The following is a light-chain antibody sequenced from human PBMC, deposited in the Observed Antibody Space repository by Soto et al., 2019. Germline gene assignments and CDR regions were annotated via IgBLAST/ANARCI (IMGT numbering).Light chain of an antibody. Sequence: DIQMTQSPSSLSASVGDRVTLTCRASQAISQYLAWYQQRPGKVPKLLIYYASTLQSGVPSRFSGSGSGTEVTLTISSLQPEDVATYYCLKYTKDAPGTFGQGTKVEI. CDR2: YAS. CDR3: LKYTKDAPGT. CDR1: QAISQY. J-gene: IGKJ1*01. V-gene: IGKV1-27*01.